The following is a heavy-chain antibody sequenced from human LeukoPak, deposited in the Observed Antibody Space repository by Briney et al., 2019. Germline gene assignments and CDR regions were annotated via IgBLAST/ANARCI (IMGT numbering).Heavy chain of an antibody. V-gene: IGHV1-2*02. CDR1: GYTFTGYY. CDR2: INPNSGGT. J-gene: IGHJ4*02. CDR3: ARSVHIVVVTAIGY. Sequence: GASVKVSCKASGYTFTGYYMHWVRQAPGQGLEWMGWINPNSGGTNYAQKFQGRVTMTRDTSISTAYMELSRLRSDDTAVYYCARSVHIVVVTAIGYWGQGTQVTVSS. D-gene: IGHD2-21*02.